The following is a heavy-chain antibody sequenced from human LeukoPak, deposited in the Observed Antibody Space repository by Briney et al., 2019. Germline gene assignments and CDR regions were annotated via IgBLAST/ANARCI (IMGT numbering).Heavy chain of an antibody. CDR2: IYYSGST. D-gene: IGHD3-22*01. J-gene: IGHJ5*02. V-gene: IGHV4-31*03. CDR1: GGSISSGGYY. Sequence: PSETLSLTCTVSGGSISSGGYYWSWIRQHPGKGLEWIGYIYYSGSTYYNPSLKSRVTISVDTSKNQFSLKLSSVTAADTAVYYCARPYYYDSRIDPWGQGTLVTVSS. CDR3: ARPYYYDSRIDP.